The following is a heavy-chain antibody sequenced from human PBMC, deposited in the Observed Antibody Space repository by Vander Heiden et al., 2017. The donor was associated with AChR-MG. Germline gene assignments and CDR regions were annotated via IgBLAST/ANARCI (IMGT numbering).Heavy chain of an antibody. CDR2: INPNSGGT. CDR1: GYTFTGYY. J-gene: IGHJ6*02. CDR3: ARGGPLVDTAMGSYYYYYGMDV. Sequence: QVQLVQSGAEVKKPGASVKVSCKASGYTFTGYYMHWVGQAPGQGLEWMGWINPNSGGTNYAQKFQGWVTMTRDTSISTAYMELSRLRSDDTAVYYCARGGPLVDTAMGSYYYYYGMDVWGQGTTVTVSS. D-gene: IGHD5-18*01. V-gene: IGHV1-2*04.